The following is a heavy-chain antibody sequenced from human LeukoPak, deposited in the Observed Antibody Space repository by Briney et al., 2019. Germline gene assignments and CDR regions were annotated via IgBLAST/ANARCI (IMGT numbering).Heavy chain of an antibody. CDR2: MNPNSGNT. D-gene: IGHD1-26*01. CDR1: GYTFTSYD. CDR3: ARVIRGAPTNWFDP. J-gene: IGHJ5*02. Sequence: ASVKVSCKASGYTFTSYDINWVRQATGQGLEWKGWMNPNSGNTGYAQKFQGRVTMTRNTSISTAYMELSSLRSEDTAVYYCARVIRGAPTNWFDPWGQGTLVTVSS. V-gene: IGHV1-8*01.